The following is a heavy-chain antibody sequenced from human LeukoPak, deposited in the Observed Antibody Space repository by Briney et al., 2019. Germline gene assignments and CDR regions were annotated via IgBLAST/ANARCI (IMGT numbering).Heavy chain of an antibody. D-gene: IGHD6-6*01. CDR1: GYSFTSYW. CDR2: IYPGDSDT. V-gene: IGHV5-51*01. CDR3: ARRTARASSSSGMDV. J-gene: IGHJ6*02. Sequence: GESLKISCQGSGYSFTSYWIAWVRQMPGKGLECLGIIYPGDSDTRYSPSFQGQVIISADESISTAYLQWSSLKASDTAMYYCARRTARASSSSGMDVWGQGTTVTVSS.